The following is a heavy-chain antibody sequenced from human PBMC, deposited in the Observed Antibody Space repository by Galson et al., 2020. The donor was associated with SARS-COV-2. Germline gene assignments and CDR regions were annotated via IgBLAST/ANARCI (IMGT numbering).Heavy chain of an antibody. V-gene: IGHV4-59*08. CDR3: ARSVDTVMVEDY. CDR2: IYYSGST. J-gene: IGHJ4*02. Sequence: SETLSLTCTVSGGSISSYYWSWIRQPPGKGLEWIGYIYYSGSTKYNPSLKSRVTISVDTSKNQFSLKLTSVTAADTAVYYCARSVDTVMVEDYWGQGTLVTVSS. D-gene: IGHD5-18*01. CDR1: GGSISSYY.